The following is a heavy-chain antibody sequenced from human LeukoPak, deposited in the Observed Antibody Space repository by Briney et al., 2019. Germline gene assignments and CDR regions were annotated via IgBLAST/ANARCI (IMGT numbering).Heavy chain of an antibody. D-gene: IGHD3-22*01. CDR3: AKARFSSVYYGVDY. CDR2: INSDGSST. V-gene: IGHV3-74*01. CDR1: GFTFSSYW. Sequence: PGGSLRLSCAASGFTFSSYWMHWVRQAPGKGLVWVSRINSDGSSTSYADSVKGRFTISRDNAKNTLYLQMNSLRAEDTAVYYCAKARFSSVYYGVDYWGQGTLVTVSS. J-gene: IGHJ4*02.